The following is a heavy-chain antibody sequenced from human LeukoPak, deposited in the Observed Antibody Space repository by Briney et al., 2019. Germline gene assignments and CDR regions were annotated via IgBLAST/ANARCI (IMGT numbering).Heavy chain of an antibody. CDR1: EFTFSSYA. CDR2: ITGSGATT. Sequence: GGSLRLSCAASEFTFSSYAMSWVRQAPGKGLEWVSTITGSGATTYYADSVKGRFTISRDISKNTLYLYLQMNSLRAEDTAVYYCARGNGDYRLGSVSADYWGQGALVTVSS. CDR3: ARGNGDYRLGSVSADY. V-gene: IGHV3-23*01. J-gene: IGHJ4*02. D-gene: IGHD4-17*01.